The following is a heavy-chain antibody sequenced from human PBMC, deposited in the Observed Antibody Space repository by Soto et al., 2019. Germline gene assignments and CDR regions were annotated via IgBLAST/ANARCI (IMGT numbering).Heavy chain of an antibody. CDR3: GRDLADYEQFGFDY. D-gene: IGHD4-17*01. Sequence: QVHMVQSGAEVKKPGASVKVSCKASGYTFTSFDLNWVRQATGQGLEWMGWMNPNTGDTGYAQKFQGRVTMTRDTSISTAYMELSSLTSEDTAVYYCGRDLADYEQFGFDYWGQGTLVTVSS. CDR2: MNPNTGDT. CDR1: GYTFTSFD. V-gene: IGHV1-8*01. J-gene: IGHJ4*02.